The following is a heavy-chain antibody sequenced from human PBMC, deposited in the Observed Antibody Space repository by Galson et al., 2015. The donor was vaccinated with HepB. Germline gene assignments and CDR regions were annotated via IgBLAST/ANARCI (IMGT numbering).Heavy chain of an antibody. J-gene: IGHJ4*02. V-gene: IGHV1-69*10. CDR3: ARQAATVTMYYFDY. CDR2: IIPILGIA. Sequence: SVKVSCKASGGTFSSYAISWVRQAPGQGLEWMGGIIPILGIANYAQKFQGRVTITADKSTSTAYMELSSLRSEDTAVYYCARQAATVTMYYFDYWGQGTLVTVSS. CDR1: GGTFSSYA. D-gene: IGHD4-17*01.